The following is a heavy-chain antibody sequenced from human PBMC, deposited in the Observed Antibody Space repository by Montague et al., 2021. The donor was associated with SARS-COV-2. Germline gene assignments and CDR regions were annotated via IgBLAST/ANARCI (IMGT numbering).Heavy chain of an antibody. J-gene: IGHJ4*02. Sequence: SETLSLTCTVYGGSISAYYWSWIRQSPGKGLEWIGEINYRGSTNYMSSLKSRVTMSVDTSKNQFSLKLSSVTAADTAVYYCALGFDYWGQGTLVTVSS. CDR3: ALGFDY. D-gene: IGHD7-27*01. V-gene: IGHV4-34*10. CDR2: INYRGST. CDR1: GGSISAYY.